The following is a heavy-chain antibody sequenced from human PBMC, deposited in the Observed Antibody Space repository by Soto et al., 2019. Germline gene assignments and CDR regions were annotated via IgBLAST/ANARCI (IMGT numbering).Heavy chain of an antibody. CDR3: ARAGNLGRWIQPLDS. Sequence: QVQLQVSGPGLVKPSETLSLTCTVSGDSISSYSWSWIRQPPGKGLEWIGNIHYNGNTKYSPSLKGRVTMSVDTSQDHFSLTLISVTTADTAVYFCARAGNLGRWIQPLDSWGQGTLVTVSS. D-gene: IGHD2-2*03. J-gene: IGHJ4*02. V-gene: IGHV4-59*01. CDR1: GDSISSYS. CDR2: IHYNGNT.